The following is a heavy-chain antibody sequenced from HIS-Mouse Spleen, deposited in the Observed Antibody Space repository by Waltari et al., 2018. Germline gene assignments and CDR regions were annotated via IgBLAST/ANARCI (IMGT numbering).Heavy chain of an antibody. V-gene: IGHV4-38-2*02. J-gene: IGHJ4*02. CDR3: ARGDCSSTSCYYHYFDY. CDR1: GYSISSGYY. CDR2: IYHSGST. D-gene: IGHD2-2*01. Sequence: QVQLQESGPGLVKPSETLSLTCTVSGYSISSGYYWGWIRQPPGKGLEWIGSIYHSGSTYYNPSLKSRVTISVDTSKNQFSLKLSSVTAADTAVYYCARGDCSSTSCYYHYFDYWGQGTLVTVSS.